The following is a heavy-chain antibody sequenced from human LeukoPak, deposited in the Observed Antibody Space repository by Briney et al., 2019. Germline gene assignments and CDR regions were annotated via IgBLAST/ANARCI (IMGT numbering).Heavy chain of an antibody. CDR1: GYSISSGYY. Sequence: SETLSLTCAVSGYSISSGYYWSWIRQPPGKGLEWIGYIYYSGSTNYNPSLKSRVTISVGTSKNQFSLKLSSVTAADTAVYYCARVSSSWYDPVDYWGQGTLVTVSS. D-gene: IGHD6-13*01. V-gene: IGHV4-61*01. J-gene: IGHJ4*02. CDR3: ARVSSSWYDPVDY. CDR2: IYYSGST.